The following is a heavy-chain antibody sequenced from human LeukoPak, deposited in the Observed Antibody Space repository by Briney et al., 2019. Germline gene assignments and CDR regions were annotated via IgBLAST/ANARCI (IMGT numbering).Heavy chain of an antibody. V-gene: IGHV3-30*04. D-gene: IGHD6-6*01. CDR2: TSYDGSNK. CDR1: GFTFSSYA. J-gene: IGHJ4*02. Sequence: GGSLRLSCAASGFTFSSYAMHWVRQAPGKGLEWVAVTSYDGSNKYYADSVKGRFTISRDNSKNTLYLQMNSLRAEDTAVYYCARVLLGSSSWLMDYWGQGTLVTVSS. CDR3: ARVLLGSSSWLMDY.